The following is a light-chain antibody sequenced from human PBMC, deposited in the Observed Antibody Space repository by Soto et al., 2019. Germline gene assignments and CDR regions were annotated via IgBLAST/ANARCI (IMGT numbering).Light chain of an antibody. V-gene: IGLV2-14*01. CDR1: SSDVGAFNY. CDR2: DVG. Sequence: QSALTQPASVSGSPGQSITISCTGTSSDVGAFNYVSWYQQYPDKAPKLMIYDVGNRPSGVSNRFSGSKSGNTASLTISGLQAEDEADYYCSSYTTSSTYVFGTGTKVTVL. J-gene: IGLJ1*01. CDR3: SSYTTSSTYV.